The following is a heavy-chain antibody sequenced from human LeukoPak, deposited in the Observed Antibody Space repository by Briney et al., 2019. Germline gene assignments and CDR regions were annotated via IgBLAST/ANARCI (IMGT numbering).Heavy chain of an antibody. Sequence: ASVKVSCKASGYTFTSYGISWVRQAPGQGLEWMGWISAYNGNTNYAQKLQGRVTMTTDTSTSTAYMELRSLRSDDTAVYYCARGANNSPTRTDFGYWGQGTLVTVSS. J-gene: IGHJ4*02. D-gene: IGHD4-23*01. CDR3: ARGANNSPTRTDFGY. CDR2: ISAYNGNT. CDR1: GYTFTSYG. V-gene: IGHV1-18*01.